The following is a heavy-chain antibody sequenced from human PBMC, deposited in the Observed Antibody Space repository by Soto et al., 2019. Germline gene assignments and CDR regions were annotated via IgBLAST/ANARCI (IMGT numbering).Heavy chain of an antibody. Sequence: LRLSCAASGFTFSSYGMHWVRQAPGKGLEWVAVIWYDGSNKYYADSVKGRFTISRDNSKNTLYLQMNSLRAEDTAVYYCARGLETGLTSWFDPWGQGTLVTVSS. CDR1: GFTFSSYG. CDR3: ARGLETGLTSWFDP. V-gene: IGHV3-33*01. J-gene: IGHJ5*02. D-gene: IGHD2-2*01. CDR2: IWYDGSNK.